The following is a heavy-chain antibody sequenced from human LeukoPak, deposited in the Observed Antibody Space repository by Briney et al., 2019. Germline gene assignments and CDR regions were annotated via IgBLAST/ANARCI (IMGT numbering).Heavy chain of an antibody. V-gene: IGHV4-34*01. Sequence: SETLSLTCAVYGGSFSSFYWNWIRQPPGKGLEWIGETNPGGNTNYNPSLKSRVTISVDTSRNQISLKVYSVTAADTAVYYCARPKAGYSSTDAFDIWGQGTEVTVSS. D-gene: IGHD6-19*01. CDR1: GGSFSSFY. J-gene: IGHJ3*02. CDR3: ARPKAGYSSTDAFDI. CDR2: TNPGGNT.